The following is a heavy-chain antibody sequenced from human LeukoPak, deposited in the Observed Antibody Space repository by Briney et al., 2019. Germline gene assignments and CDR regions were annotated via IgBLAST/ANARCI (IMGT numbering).Heavy chain of an antibody. Sequence: GGSLRLSCAASGFTFSSYSMNWVRQAPGKGLEWVSSISSSSSYVYYADSVKGRFAISRDNAKNSLYLQMNSLRAEDTAVYYCARRVNNYFDYWGQGTLATVSS. V-gene: IGHV3-21*01. CDR2: ISSSSSYV. D-gene: IGHD2-21*01. J-gene: IGHJ4*02. CDR3: ARRVNNYFDY. CDR1: GFTFSSYS.